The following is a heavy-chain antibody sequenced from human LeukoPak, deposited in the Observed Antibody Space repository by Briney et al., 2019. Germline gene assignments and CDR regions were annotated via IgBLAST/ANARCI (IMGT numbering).Heavy chain of an antibody. D-gene: IGHD4-17*01. CDR1: GFTFSNYA. J-gene: IGHJ4*02. CDR2: INGSSGGT. CDR3: AKKMDQGYGDYIDY. V-gene: IGHV3-23*01. Sequence: AGGSLRLSCAASGFTFSNYAMSWVRQAPGKGLEWVSAINGSSGGTYYADSVKGRFTISRDNSKNTLYLQMNSLRAEDTAVYYCAKKMDQGYGDYIDYWGQGTLVTVSS.